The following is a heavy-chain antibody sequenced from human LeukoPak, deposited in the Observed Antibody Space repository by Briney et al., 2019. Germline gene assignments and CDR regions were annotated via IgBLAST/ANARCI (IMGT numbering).Heavy chain of an antibody. CDR3: ARPHCGGGSCYLDY. CDR1: GFTFSSYW. CDR2: INSDGSST. D-gene: IGHD2-15*01. Sequence: GESLRLSCAASGFTFSSYWMHWVRQAPGKGLVWVSRINSDGSSTSYADSVKGRFTISRDNAKNTLYLQMNSLRAEDTAVYYCARPHCGGGSCYLDYWGQGTLVTVSS. J-gene: IGHJ4*02. V-gene: IGHV3-74*01.